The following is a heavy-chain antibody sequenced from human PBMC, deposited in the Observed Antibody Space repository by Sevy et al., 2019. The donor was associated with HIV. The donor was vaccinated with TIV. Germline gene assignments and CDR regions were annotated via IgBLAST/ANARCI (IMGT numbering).Heavy chain of an antibody. D-gene: IGHD5-12*01. J-gene: IGHJ4*02. Sequence: GGSLRRSCAASGFTFSSYAMSWVRQAPGKGLEWVSAISGSGGSTYYADSVKGRFTISRDNSKNTLYLQMNSLRAEDTAVYYCAKVQRWLPYYYFDYWGQGTLVTVSS. CDR1: GFTFSSYA. V-gene: IGHV3-23*01. CDR3: AKVQRWLPYYYFDY. CDR2: ISGSGGST.